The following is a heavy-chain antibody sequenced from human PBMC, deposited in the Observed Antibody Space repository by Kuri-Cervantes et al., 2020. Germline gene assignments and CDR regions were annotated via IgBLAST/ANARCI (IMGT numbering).Heavy chain of an antibody. V-gene: IGHV3-30-3*01. CDR3: ARDQQPGVVIIPDYFDY. CDR1: GFTFSTYA. J-gene: IGHJ4*02. D-gene: IGHD3-3*01. Sequence: GESLKISCAASGFTFSTYAMHWVRQAPGKGLEWVAVISYDGSNKYNADSVKGRFTISRDNSKNTLYLQMNSLRREDTAVYYCARDQQPGVVIIPDYFDYWGQGTLVTVSS. CDR2: ISYDGSNK.